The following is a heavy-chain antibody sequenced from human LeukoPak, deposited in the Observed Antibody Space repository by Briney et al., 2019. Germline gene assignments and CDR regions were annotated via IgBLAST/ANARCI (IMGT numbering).Heavy chain of an antibody. CDR1: GFTFSSYG. D-gene: IGHD6-19*01. V-gene: IGHV3-30*18. Sequence: PGGSLRLSCAASGFTFSSYGMHWVRQAPGKGLEWEAVISYDGSNKYYADSVKGRFTISRDNSKNMLYLQMNSLRAEDTAVYYCAKDRLRIAVAGTGNFDYWGQGTLVTVSS. CDR2: ISYDGSNK. CDR3: AKDRLRIAVAGTGNFDY. J-gene: IGHJ4*02.